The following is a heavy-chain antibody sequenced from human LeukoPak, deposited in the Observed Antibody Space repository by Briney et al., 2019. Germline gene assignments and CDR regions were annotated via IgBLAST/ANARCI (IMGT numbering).Heavy chain of an antibody. J-gene: IGHJ6*03. CDR1: GGSISSSSYY. D-gene: IGHD3-22*01. CDR3: ARPSYYYDSSGSYYYMDV. CDR2: IYYSGRT. Sequence: SETLSLTCTVSGGSISSSSYYCGWIRQPPGKGVGWIGSIYYSGRTYYNPSLKSRVTISVDTSKNQFSLKLSSVTAADTAVYYCARPSYYYDSSGSYYYMDVWGKGTTVTVSS. V-gene: IGHV4-39*01.